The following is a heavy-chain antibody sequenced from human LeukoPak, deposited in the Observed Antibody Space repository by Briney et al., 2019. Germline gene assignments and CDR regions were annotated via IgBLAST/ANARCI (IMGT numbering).Heavy chain of an antibody. CDR1: GFTFSSYA. J-gene: IGHJ6*04. D-gene: IGHD7-27*01. V-gene: IGHV3-23*01. CDR2: ISGSGGST. Sequence: GGSLRLSCAASGFTFSSYAMSWVRQAPGKGLEWVSAISGSGGSTYYADSVEGRFTISRDNSKNTLYLQMNSLRAEDTAVYYCAKDLGLYYYYGMDVWGKGTTVTVSS. CDR3: AKDLGLYYYYGMDV.